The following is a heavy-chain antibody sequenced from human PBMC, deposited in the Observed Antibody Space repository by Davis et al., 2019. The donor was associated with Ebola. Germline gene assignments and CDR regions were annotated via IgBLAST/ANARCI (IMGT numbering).Heavy chain of an antibody. J-gene: IGHJ6*02. Sequence: MPSETLSLTCSVSGVSITNSQYYWGWIRQPPGKGLEWIGSIHYSGSTYYNPSLMSRVTISEDTSKNQFSLNLRSVTAADRAVYYCGRLAVARSHPDYYYYGWDGWGQGTAVIVSS. CDR1: GVSITNSQYY. V-gene: IGHV4-39*01. CDR3: GRLAVARSHPDYYYYGWDG. D-gene: IGHD6-19*01. CDR2: IHYSGST.